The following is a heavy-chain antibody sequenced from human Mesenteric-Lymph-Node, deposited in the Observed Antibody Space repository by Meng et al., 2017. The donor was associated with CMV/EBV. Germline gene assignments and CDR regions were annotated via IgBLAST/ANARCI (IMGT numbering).Heavy chain of an antibody. Sequence: CTVSGGSIDSSSYCWGWIRQPPGKGLEWIGNICYSGSTHYKPSLTSRVTISVDRSKNQFSLKPSSVTAADTAVYSCARQKVGATVVDYWGQGTLVTVSS. CDR1: GGSIDSSSYC. D-gene: IGHD1-26*01. J-gene: IGHJ4*02. CDR3: ARQKVGATVVDY. CDR2: ICYSGST. V-gene: IGHV4-39*01.